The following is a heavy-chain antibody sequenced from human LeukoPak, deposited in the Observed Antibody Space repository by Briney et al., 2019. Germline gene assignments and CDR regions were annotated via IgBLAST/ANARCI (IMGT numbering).Heavy chain of an antibody. CDR1: GSSISSGYY. Sequence: TSETLSLTCAVSGSSISSGYYWGWIRQPPGKGLEWIGSIYHSGSTYYNPSLKSRVTISLATSKNQFSLKLSSVTAADTAVYYCARHPFEYSSSSSDYFDYWGQGTLVTPSS. J-gene: IGHJ4*02. CDR3: ARHPFEYSSSSSDYFDY. V-gene: IGHV4-38-2*01. CDR2: IYHSGST. D-gene: IGHD6-6*01.